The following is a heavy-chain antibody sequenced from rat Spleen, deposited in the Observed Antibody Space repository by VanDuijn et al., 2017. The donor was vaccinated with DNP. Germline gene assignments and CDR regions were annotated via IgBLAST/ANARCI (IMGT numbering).Heavy chain of an antibody. CDR1: GFSLTKDG. CDR3: TRDDMGTTLFDF. J-gene: IGHJ1*01. V-gene: IGHV2-4*01. Sequence: QVQLKESGPGLVQPSQTLSLTCTVSGFSLTKDGVSRVRQPPGKGLGWIAAISSGGSTYYISTLKSRLTISRDNSKSQVFLQMNSLQTEYSAIYDCTRDDMGTTLFDFWGPGTMVTVSS. CDR2: ISSGGST. D-gene: IGHD1-5*01.